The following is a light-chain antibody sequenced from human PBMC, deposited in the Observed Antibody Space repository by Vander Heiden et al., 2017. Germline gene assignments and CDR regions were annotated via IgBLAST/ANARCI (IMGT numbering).Light chain of an antibody. CDR1: SGSVATNYF. Sequence: LVTHAPTLSVPPGSTVTLTCGFSSGSVATNYFPNWYQQTPGQAPRTLIYSTNIRSSGVPDRFSGSMLGNNAALTITGAQADDEADYYCMLFMGSGIWVFGGGTKLTVL. V-gene: IGLV8-61*01. CDR2: STN. CDR3: MLFMGSGIWV. J-gene: IGLJ3*02.